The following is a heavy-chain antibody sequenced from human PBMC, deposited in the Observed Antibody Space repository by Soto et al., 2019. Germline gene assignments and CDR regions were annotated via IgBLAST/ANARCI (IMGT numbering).Heavy chain of an antibody. Sequence: PGGSLRLSCVASGFNFKAYGMHWVRQAPGKGLEWVAVISTDGTNQHHADSVKGRFTISRDNFKNTLYLQMNSLRPEDTALYFCGVGGGDLSLTPFDYWGQGTLVTVSS. CDR3: GVGGGDLSLTPFDY. D-gene: IGHD3-16*02. V-gene: IGHV3-30-3*01. CDR2: ISTDGTNQ. CDR1: GFNFKAYG. J-gene: IGHJ4*02.